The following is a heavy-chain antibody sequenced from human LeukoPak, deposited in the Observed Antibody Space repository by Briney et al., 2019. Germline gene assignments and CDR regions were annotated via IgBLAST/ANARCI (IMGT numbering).Heavy chain of an antibody. CDR3: ARDSNESSSWYRVEWFDP. D-gene: IGHD6-13*01. V-gene: IGHV4-39*07. J-gene: IGHJ5*02. CDR2: IYYSGST. Sequence: SETLSLTCTVSGGSISSSRYYWGWIRQPPGKGLEWIGSIYYSGSTYYNPSLKSRVTISVDTSKNQFSLKLSSVTAADTAVYYCARDSNESSSWYRVEWFDPWGQGTLVTVSS. CDR1: GGSISSSRYY.